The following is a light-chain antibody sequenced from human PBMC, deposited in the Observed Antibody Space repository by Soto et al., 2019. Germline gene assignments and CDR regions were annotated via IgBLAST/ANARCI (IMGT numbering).Light chain of an antibody. Sequence: QSALTQPASVSGSPGQSITISCTGTSSDVGGYNYVSWYQQHPGKAPKLMIYDVSNRPSGVSNRFSGSKSGNTASLTISGRQAEDEADYYCRSYTSSSTLLYVFGTGTKLNVL. J-gene: IGLJ1*01. CDR3: RSYTSSSTLLYV. CDR2: DVS. CDR1: SSDVGGYNY. V-gene: IGLV2-14*01.